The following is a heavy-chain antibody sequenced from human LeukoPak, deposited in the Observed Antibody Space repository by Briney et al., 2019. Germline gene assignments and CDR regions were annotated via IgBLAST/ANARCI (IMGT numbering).Heavy chain of an antibody. V-gene: IGHV3-7*03. Sequence: GGSLRLSCAASGFTVNSNYMSWARQAPGKGLEWVASINHNGNVNYYVDSVKGRFTISRDNAKNSLYLQMSNLRAEDTAVYYCARSMDVWGQGTTVTVSS. CDR3: ARSMDV. J-gene: IGHJ6*02. CDR2: INHNGNVN. CDR1: GFTVNSNY.